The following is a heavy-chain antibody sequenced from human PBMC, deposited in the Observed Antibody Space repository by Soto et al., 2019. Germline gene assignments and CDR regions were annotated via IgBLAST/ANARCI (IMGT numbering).Heavy chain of an antibody. D-gene: IGHD3-10*01. CDR1: GGSISRYY. Sequence: SETLSLTCTVSGGSISRYYWSWIRQPPGKGLEWIGYIYYSGSTNYNPSLKSRVTISVDTSKNQFSLKLSSVTAADTAVYYCARAGYYYVSGSSTRPNSMVVSGQGPTLSVS. CDR3: ARAGYYYVSGSSTRPNSMVV. J-gene: IGHJ6*02. CDR2: IYYSGST. V-gene: IGHV4-59*01.